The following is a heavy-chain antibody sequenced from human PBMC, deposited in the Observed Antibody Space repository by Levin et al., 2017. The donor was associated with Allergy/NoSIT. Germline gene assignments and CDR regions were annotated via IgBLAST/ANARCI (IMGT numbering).Heavy chain of an antibody. Sequence: GESLKISCQGSGYTFSSYWIAWVRQMPGRGLEWMGIIYPEDSDTRYSPSVQGQVTISADKSTSTAYVQWSSLKASDTAVYYCASGGPREEYDILTGYHAFDLWGQGTMVTVSS. V-gene: IGHV5-51*01. D-gene: IGHD3-9*01. CDR1: GYTFSSYW. CDR2: IYPEDSDT. CDR3: ASGGPREEYDILTGYHAFDL. J-gene: IGHJ3*01.